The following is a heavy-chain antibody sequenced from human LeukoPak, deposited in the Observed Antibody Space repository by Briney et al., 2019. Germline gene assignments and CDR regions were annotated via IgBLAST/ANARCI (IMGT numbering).Heavy chain of an antibody. D-gene: IGHD4-17*01. CDR1: GFTVGSNY. Sequence: GGSLRLSCAASGFTVGSNYMSWVRQAPGKGLEWVSVIYSGGSTYYADSVKGRFTISRDNSKNTLYLQMNSLRAEDTAVYYCARGGGYGDYNFDYWGQGTLVTVSS. CDR3: ARGGGYGDYNFDY. V-gene: IGHV3-53*01. J-gene: IGHJ4*02. CDR2: IYSGGST.